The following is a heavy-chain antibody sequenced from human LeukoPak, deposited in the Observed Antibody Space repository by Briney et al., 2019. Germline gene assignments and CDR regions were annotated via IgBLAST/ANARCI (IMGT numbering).Heavy chain of an antibody. J-gene: IGHJ3*02. CDR3: ARASSSWYDAFDI. Sequence: SETLSLTCTVSGGSISSYYWSWIRQPPGKGLEWIGYIYYSGSTNYNPSLKSRVTISVDTSKNQFSLKLSSVTAADTAVYYCARASSSWYDAFDIWGQGTMVTVSS. D-gene: IGHD6-13*01. CDR1: GGSISSYY. V-gene: IGHV4-59*08. CDR2: IYYSGST.